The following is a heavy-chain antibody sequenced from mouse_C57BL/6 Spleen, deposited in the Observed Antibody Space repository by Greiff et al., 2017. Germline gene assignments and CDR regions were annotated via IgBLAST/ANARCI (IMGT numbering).Heavy chain of an antibody. CDR3: ARPSIYYDYDSFAY. J-gene: IGHJ3*01. CDR1: GFTFSDYG. V-gene: IGHV5-17*01. CDR2: ISSGSSTI. D-gene: IGHD2-4*01. Sequence: EVKVVESGGGLVKPGGSLKLSCAASGFTFSDYGMHWVRQAPGKGLEWVAYISSGSSTIYYADTVKGRFTISRDNAKNTLFLQMNSLRCEDTAMYYCARPSIYYDYDSFAYWGQGTLVTVSA.